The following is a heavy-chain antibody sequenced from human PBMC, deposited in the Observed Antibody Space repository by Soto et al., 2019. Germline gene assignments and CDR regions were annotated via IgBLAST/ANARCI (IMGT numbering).Heavy chain of an antibody. CDR3: ARATGTLRSRNCDY. D-gene: IGHD1-1*01. CDR2: IYHTGST. Sequence: SETLSLTCSVSGGSISTVGHYWTWIRQPPGKGLEWIGSIYHTGSTYYSKSLRSRLTMSVDTSKSQFPLRLSSVTAADTAVYYCARATGTLRSRNCDYWGQGSLVTVSS. CDR1: GGSISTVGHY. J-gene: IGHJ4*02. V-gene: IGHV4-31*03.